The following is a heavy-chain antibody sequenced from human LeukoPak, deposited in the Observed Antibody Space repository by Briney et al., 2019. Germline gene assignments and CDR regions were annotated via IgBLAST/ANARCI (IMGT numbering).Heavy chain of an antibody. CDR3: AKDLHYNDGRWEFDP. D-gene: IGHD5-24*01. CDR1: GFTFSTFA. V-gene: IGHV3-23*01. CDR2: VVGGGTT. J-gene: IGHJ5*02. Sequence: GGSLRLSCAASGFTFSTFAMTWVRQAPGKGLEWVSGVVGGGTTYYADSVKGRFTLSKDDSKKTVYLQMNSLRVEDTAIYYCAKDLHYNDGRWEFDPWGQGTLVTVSS.